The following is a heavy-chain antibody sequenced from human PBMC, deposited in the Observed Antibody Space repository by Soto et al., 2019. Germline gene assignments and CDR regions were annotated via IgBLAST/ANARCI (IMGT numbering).Heavy chain of an antibody. Sequence: EVQLLESGGGLVQPGGSLRLSCAASGFTFSSYAMSWVRQAPGKGLEWVSAISGSGGSTYYADSVKGRFTISRDNSKNTLYLQMNSLRAEDTAVYYCASLVYYYDSSGYYPGREHYFDYWGQGTLVTVSS. J-gene: IGHJ4*02. CDR3: ASLVYYYDSSGYYPGREHYFDY. V-gene: IGHV3-23*01. D-gene: IGHD3-22*01. CDR1: GFTFSSYA. CDR2: ISGSGGST.